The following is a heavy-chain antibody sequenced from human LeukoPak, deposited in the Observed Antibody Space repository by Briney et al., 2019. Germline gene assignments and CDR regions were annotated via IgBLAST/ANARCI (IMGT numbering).Heavy chain of an antibody. CDR1: GFTFSRYA. CDR3: AKKSRDGYNPFDY. Sequence: TGGSLRLSCAASGFTFSRYAMSWVREAPGKGLEGGCGISSSGESPYYADSVKGQFTISRDNSKNTLYLEINSLRAEDTALYYCAKKSRDGYNPFDYLGQGTLVTVSS. D-gene: IGHD5-24*01. J-gene: IGHJ4*02. V-gene: IGHV3-23*01. CDR2: ISSSGESP.